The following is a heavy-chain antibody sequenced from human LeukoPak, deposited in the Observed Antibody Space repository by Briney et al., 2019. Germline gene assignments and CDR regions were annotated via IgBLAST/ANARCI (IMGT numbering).Heavy chain of an antibody. CDR1: GFTVSSNY. Sequence: GGSLRLSCAASGFTVSSNYMSWVRQAPGKGLEWVSVIYSGGSTYYADPVKGRFTISRDNSKNTLYLQMNSLRAEDTAVYYCAREVFERYCSSTSRYIGIRMDVWGKGTTVTVSS. D-gene: IGHD2-2*02. CDR3: AREVFERYCSSTSRYIGIRMDV. V-gene: IGHV3-66*02. J-gene: IGHJ6*04. CDR2: IYSGGST.